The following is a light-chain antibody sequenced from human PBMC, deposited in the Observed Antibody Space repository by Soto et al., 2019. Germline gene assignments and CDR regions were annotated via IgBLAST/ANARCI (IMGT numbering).Light chain of an antibody. Sequence: EVVLTQSLATLSLSPGESATLSCRASQSVSVNFAWYQQKPGQAPRPLIYSASDRAPGIPARFSGRGSGTYFTLTISSLEPEDFAVYYCQERNRWPRGTFGGGTKVEIK. CDR2: SAS. V-gene: IGKV3-11*01. CDR1: QSVSVN. CDR3: QERNRWPRGT. J-gene: IGKJ4*01.